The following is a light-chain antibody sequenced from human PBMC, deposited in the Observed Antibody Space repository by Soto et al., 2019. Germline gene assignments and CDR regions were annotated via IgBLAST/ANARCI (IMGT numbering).Light chain of an antibody. CDR3: QQYNGYSRT. V-gene: IGKV1-5*01. Sequence: DIQMTQSPSTLSASVGDRVTITCRASQSIGSSLAWYQQKPGKAPNLLISDASSLERGAPSRFSGSGSGTEFTLTIRSLQPDDFATYYCQQYNGYSRTFGQGTKV. CDR2: DAS. CDR1: QSIGSS. J-gene: IGKJ1*01.